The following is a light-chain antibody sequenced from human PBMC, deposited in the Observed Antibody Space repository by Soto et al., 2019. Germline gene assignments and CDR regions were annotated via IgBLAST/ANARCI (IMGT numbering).Light chain of an antibody. Sequence: EVVMTQSPATLSVSPGERVTLSCRASESVHRNLAWYQQKPGQGPSLLIYYASTRATGVPDRFTGSESGTEFTLTISSLQSEDFGVYHCQRYSNWPPTFGPGTKVEIK. J-gene: IGKJ3*01. CDR1: ESVHRN. CDR2: YAS. CDR3: QRYSNWPPT. V-gene: IGKV3-15*01.